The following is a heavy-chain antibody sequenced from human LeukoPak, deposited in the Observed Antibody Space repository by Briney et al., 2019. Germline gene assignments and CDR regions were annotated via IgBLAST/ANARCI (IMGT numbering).Heavy chain of an antibody. D-gene: IGHD4-17*01. J-gene: IGHJ4*02. CDR3: TGNHGDDRPIY. CDR1: GFTFNNIW. V-gene: IGHV3-15*01. CDR2: IKSKTNGETT. Sequence: PGGSLRLSCVDSGFTFNNIWMTWVRQAPGKGLEWVGRIKSKTNGETTDYAAAVKDRFTISRDTSKQTLYLQMNSLRTEDTAVYYCTGNHGDDRPIYWGQGTLVTVSS.